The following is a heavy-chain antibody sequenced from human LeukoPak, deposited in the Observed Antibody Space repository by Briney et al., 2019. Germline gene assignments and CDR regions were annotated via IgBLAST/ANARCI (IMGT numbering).Heavy chain of an antibody. CDR1: GFIFSSYS. J-gene: IGHJ4*02. CDR2: ISSSNHAI. D-gene: IGHD6-13*01. V-gene: IGHV3-48*02. Sequence: TGGSLRLSCAASGFIFSSYSMSWVRQAPGKGLEWLSYISSSNHAIYYADSVKGQFTISRDNAKNSLFLQMNSLRDEDTAVYYCTRDARQLAAAGYYYFDYWGQGTLVTVSS. CDR3: TRDARQLAAAGYYYFDY.